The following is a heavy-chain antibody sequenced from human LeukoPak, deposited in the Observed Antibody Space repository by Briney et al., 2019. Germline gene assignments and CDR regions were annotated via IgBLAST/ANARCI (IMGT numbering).Heavy chain of an antibody. CDR2: IYSGGST. J-gene: IGHJ5*02. CDR3: ARAGCSSTSCYREDNWFDP. Sequence: GGSLRLSCAAPGFTVSSNYMSWVRQAPGKGLEWVSVIYSGGSTYYADSVKGRFTISRDNSKNTLYLQMNSLRAEDTAVYYCARAGCSSTSCYREDNWFDPWGQGTLVTVSS. CDR1: GFTVSSNY. D-gene: IGHD2-2*02. V-gene: IGHV3-66*01.